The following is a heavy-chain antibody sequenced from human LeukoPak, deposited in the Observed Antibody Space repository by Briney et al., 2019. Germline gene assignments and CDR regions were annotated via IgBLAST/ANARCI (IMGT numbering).Heavy chain of an antibody. CDR3: ARRVAVAGGFGPRNWFDP. Sequence: SSETLSLTCAVYGGSFSGYYWSWIRQPPGKGLEWIGEINHSGSTNYNPSLKSRVTISVDTSKNQFSLKLSSVTAADTAVYYCARRVAVAGGFGPRNWFDPWGQGTLVTVSS. D-gene: IGHD6-19*01. CDR2: INHSGST. J-gene: IGHJ5*02. V-gene: IGHV4-34*01. CDR1: GGSFSGYY.